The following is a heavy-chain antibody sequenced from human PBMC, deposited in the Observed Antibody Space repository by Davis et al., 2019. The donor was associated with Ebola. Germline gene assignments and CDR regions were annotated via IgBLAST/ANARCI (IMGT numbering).Heavy chain of an antibody. V-gene: IGHV4-61*01. J-gene: IGHJ6*03. D-gene: IGHD3-3*01. CDR2: IYYSGST. Sequence: SETLSLTCTVSGGSVSSGSYYWSWIRQPPGKGLEWIGYIYYSGSTNYNPSLKSRVTISVDTSKNQFSLKLSSVTAADTAVYYCARDGQYYDFWSGYYYYYYMDVWGRGTTVTVSS. CDR1: GGSVSSGSYY. CDR3: ARDGQYYDFWSGYYYYYYMDV.